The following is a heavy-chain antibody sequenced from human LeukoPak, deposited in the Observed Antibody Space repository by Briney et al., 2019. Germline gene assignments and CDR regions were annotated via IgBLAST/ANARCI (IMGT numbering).Heavy chain of an antibody. CDR1: GGSFSGYY. D-gene: IGHD5-12*01. CDR2: INHSGST. J-gene: IGHJ4*02. V-gene: IGHV4-34*01. CDR3: AGRRGYSGYDDDDY. Sequence: PSETLSLTCAVYGGSFSGYYWSWIRQPPGKGLEWIGEINHSGSTNYNPSLKSRVTISVDTSKNQFSLKLSSVTAADTAVYYCAGRRGYSGYDDDDYWGQGTLVTVSS.